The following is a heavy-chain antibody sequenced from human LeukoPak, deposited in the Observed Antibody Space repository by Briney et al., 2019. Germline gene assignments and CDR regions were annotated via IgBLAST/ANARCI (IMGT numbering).Heavy chain of an antibody. Sequence: ASVKVSCKASGYTFTSYGISWVRQAPGQGLEWMGWISAYNGNTNYAQKLQGRVTMTTDTSTSTAYMELRSLRSDDTAVYYCARDPSAGYCSGGSCYYFDYWGQGTLVTVSS. D-gene: IGHD2-15*01. CDR1: GYTFTSYG. J-gene: IGHJ4*02. V-gene: IGHV1-18*01. CDR3: ARDPSAGYCSGGSCYYFDY. CDR2: ISAYNGNT.